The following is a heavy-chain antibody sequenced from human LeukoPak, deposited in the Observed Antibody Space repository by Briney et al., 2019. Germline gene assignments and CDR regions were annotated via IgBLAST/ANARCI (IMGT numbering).Heavy chain of an antibody. CDR3: ARDRHYGDYPPENWFDP. Sequence: TGGSLRLSCAASGFTFSSYAMHWVRQAPGKGLEYVSAISSNGGSTYYANSVKARFTISRDNSKNTLYLQMGSLRAEDMAVYYCARDRHYGDYPPENWFDPWGQGTLVTVSS. CDR1: GFTFSSYA. D-gene: IGHD4-17*01. J-gene: IGHJ5*02. CDR2: ISSNGGST. V-gene: IGHV3-64*01.